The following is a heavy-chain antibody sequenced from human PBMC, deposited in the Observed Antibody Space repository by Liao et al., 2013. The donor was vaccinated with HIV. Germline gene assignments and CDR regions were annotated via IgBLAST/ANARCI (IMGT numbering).Heavy chain of an antibody. CDR1: GDSIITSNYY. D-gene: IGHD2-15*01. J-gene: IGHJ3*02. V-gene: IGHV4-39*07. Sequence: QLQLQESGPGLVKPSDTLSLTCTVSGDSIITSNYYWGWIRQPPGKGLEWIGRIYTSTIPNYNPSLKSRVTMLVDTSKNQFSLKLSSVTAADTAVYYCARFRTRGFVVDAFDIWGQGTMVTVSS. CDR3: ARFRTRGFVVDAFDI. CDR2: IYTSTIP.